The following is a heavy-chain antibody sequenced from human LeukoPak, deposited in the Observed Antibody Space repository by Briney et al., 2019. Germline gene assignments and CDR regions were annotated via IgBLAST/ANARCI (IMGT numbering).Heavy chain of an antibody. V-gene: IGHV3-66*02. CDR1: GFTLSDYY. CDR3: ARDKYYDSSGYFLFDY. D-gene: IGHD3-22*01. Sequence: GGSLRLSCAASGFTLSDYYMSWVRQAPGKGLEWVAGISDSGGSTNYADSVKGRFTISRDNSKNTLYLQMNSLRAEDTAVYYCARDKYYDSSGYFLFDYWGQGTLVTVSS. J-gene: IGHJ4*02. CDR2: ISDSGGST.